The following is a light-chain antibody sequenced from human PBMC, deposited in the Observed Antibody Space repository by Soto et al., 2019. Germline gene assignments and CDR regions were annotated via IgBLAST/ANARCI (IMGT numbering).Light chain of an antibody. V-gene: IGLV2-8*01. J-gene: IGLJ2*01. Sequence: QSALTQPPSASGSPGQSVTISCTGTSSDVGGYDYVSWYQQHPGKAPKVMIYEVNKRPSGVPDRFSGSKSRNTASLTVSRLQAEDEADYYCSSYAGSNNLVVFGGGTKVTVL. CDR1: SSDVGGYDY. CDR2: EVN. CDR3: SSYAGSNNLVV.